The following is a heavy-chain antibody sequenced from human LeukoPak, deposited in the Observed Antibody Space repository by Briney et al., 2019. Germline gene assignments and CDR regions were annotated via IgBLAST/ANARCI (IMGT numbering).Heavy chain of an antibody. CDR3: ARDWNVLAGYSSGWYAF. CDR1: GYTFTSYG. J-gene: IGHJ5*01. D-gene: IGHD6-19*01. V-gene: IGHV1-18*01. CDR2: ISAYNGNT. Sequence: ASVKVSCKASGYTFTSYGINWVRQAPGQGLEWMGWISAYNGNTNYAQKLQGRVTVTTDTSTSTAYMELRSLRSDDTAVYYCARDWNVLAGYSSGWYAFWGQGTLVTVSS.